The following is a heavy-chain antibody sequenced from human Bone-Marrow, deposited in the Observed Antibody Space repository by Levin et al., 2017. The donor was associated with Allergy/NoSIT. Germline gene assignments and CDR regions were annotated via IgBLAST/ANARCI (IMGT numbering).Heavy chain of an antibody. CDR3: ARGPTTVTTGGY. J-gene: IGHJ4*02. Sequence: ASVKVSCKASGYTFTGYYMHWVRQAPGQGLEWMGRINPNSGGTNYAQKFQGRVTMTRDTSISTAYMELSRLRSDDTAVYYCARGPTTVTTGGYWGQGTLVTVSS. V-gene: IGHV1-2*06. CDR2: INPNSGGT. D-gene: IGHD4-17*01. CDR1: GYTFTGYY.